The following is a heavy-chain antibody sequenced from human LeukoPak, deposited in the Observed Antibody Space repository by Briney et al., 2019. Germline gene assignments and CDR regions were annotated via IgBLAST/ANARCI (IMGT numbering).Heavy chain of an antibody. CDR2: ISYRGST. CDR3: AGQNYGDVNYYYYGLDV. J-gene: IGHJ6*02. Sequence: PSETLSLTCTVSGGSISSNYWSWIRQPPGEGLEWIGHISYRGSTDYNPSLKSRVTISVDTSKNHFSLNLSSVTAADTAVYYCAGQNYGDVNYYYYGLDVWGQGTTVTVS. D-gene: IGHD4-17*01. CDR1: GGSISSNY. V-gene: IGHV4-59*08.